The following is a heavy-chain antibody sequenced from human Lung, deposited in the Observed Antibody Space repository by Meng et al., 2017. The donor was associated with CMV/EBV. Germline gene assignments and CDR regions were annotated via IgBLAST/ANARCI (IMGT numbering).Heavy chain of an antibody. D-gene: IGHD1-20*01. CDR3: ARVGSNNWIIAY. CDR1: GFPFSDHY. CDR2: CRNKDNSHTT. V-gene: IGHV3-72*01. Sequence: GESLKISCVGSGFPFSDHYMDWVRQAPGKGLEWVGRCRNKDNSHTTEYAASVKGRFTISRDDSESSLYLQMTSLKAEDTAVYFCARVGSNNWIIAYWGQGTXVTVSS. J-gene: IGHJ4*02.